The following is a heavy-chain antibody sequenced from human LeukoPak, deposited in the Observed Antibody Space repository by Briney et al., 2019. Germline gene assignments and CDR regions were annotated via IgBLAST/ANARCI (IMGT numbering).Heavy chain of an antibody. J-gene: IGHJ6*02. V-gene: IGHV5-51*01. Sequence: HGESLKISCQGSGYSFTSYWIGWVRQMPGKGLEWMGIIYAGDSDTRYSPSFQGQVTISADKSISTAYLQWSSLKASDTAMYYCARGLVMGPYGMDVWGQGTTVTVSS. CDR1: GYSFTSYW. CDR2: IYAGDSDT. CDR3: ARGLVMGPYGMDV. D-gene: IGHD3/OR15-3a*01.